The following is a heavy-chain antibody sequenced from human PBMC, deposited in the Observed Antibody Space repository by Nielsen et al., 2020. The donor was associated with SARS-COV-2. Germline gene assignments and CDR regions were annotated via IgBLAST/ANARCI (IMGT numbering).Heavy chain of an antibody. Sequence: SETLSLTCTVSGGSITAHYWSWIRQPPGKRLEYIGYIFYSGSTYYNPSLNSRVTISSDTSKNQFSLKLSSVTAADTAVYYCARGFDYWGQGTLVTVSS. CDR2: IFYSGST. V-gene: IGHV4-59*11. CDR1: GGSITAHY. J-gene: IGHJ4*02. CDR3: ARGFDY.